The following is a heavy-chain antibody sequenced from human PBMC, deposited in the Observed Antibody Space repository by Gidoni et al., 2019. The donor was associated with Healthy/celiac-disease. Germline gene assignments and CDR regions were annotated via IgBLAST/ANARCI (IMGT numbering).Heavy chain of an antibody. CDR3: ARDGAAAGAFDY. J-gene: IGHJ4*02. D-gene: IGHD6-13*01. CDR2: ISSSSSYI. Sequence: EVQLVESGGGLVKPGGSLRLSCAASGFPFSSYSMNWVRQAPGKGLEWVSSISSSSSYIYYADSVKGRFTISRDNAKNSLYLQMNSLRAEDTAVYYCARDGAAAGAFDYWGQGTLVTVSS. CDR1: GFPFSSYS. V-gene: IGHV3-21*01.